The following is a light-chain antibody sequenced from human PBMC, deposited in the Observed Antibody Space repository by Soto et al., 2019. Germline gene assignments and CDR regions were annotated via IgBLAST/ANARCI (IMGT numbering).Light chain of an antibody. CDR2: GAS. CDR1: QSVSSN. J-gene: IGKJ2*01. Sequence: EIGMTQSPATLSVSPGERATLSCRASQSVSSNLAWYQQKPGQAPRLLIYGASTRATGIPARFSGSGSGTEFTLTISSLQSEDFAVYYCQQYNTWPYTFGQGTKVDIK. V-gene: IGKV3-15*01. CDR3: QQYNTWPYT.